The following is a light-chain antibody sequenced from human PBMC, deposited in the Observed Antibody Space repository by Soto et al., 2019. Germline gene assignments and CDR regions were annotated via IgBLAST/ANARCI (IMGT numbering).Light chain of an antibody. V-gene: IGLV2-14*03. Sequence: QSVLTQPASVSGSPGQSITISCTGTSSDVGGYKYVSWFQQHPGIAPKLMIYDVTNRPSGVSNRFSGSKSGNTASLTISGLQAEDEADYYCSSYTSISTVIFGGGTQLTVL. CDR3: SSYTSISTVI. J-gene: IGLJ2*01. CDR2: DVT. CDR1: SSDVGGYKY.